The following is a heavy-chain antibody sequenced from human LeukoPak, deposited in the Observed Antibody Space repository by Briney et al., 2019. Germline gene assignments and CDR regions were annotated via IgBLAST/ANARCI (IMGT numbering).Heavy chain of an antibody. CDR1: GFTFSNYG. V-gene: IGHV3-30*18. J-gene: IGHJ4*02. D-gene: IGHD3-3*01. CDR3: AKTAEYDFWSGYDY. Sequence: GGSLRLSCTASGFTFSNYGMHWVRQAPGKGLEWVAVISHDGSNKYYAGSVKGRFTISRDNSKNTLYLQMNSLRAEDTAVYYCAKTAEYDFWSGYDYWGQGTLVTVSS. CDR2: ISHDGSNK.